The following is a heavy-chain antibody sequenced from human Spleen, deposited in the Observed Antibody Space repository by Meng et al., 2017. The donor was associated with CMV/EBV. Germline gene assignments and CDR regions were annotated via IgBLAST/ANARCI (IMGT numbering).Heavy chain of an antibody. CDR1: GFTFDDYG. D-gene: IGHD4-11*01. J-gene: IGHJ4*02. V-gene: IGHV3-20*04. CDR3: ARDPTDYSNYFYYFDY. Sequence: GGSLRLSCAASGFTFDDYGMSWVRQAPGKGLEWVSGINWNGGSTGYADSVKGRFTISRDNSKNTLYLQMNSLRAEDTAVYYCARDPTDYSNYFYYFDYWGQGTLVTVS. CDR2: INWNGGST.